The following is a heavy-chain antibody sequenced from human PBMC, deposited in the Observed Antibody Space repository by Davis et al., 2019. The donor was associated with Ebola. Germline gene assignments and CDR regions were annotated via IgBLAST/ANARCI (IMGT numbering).Heavy chain of an antibody. CDR1: GGSFSGYY. D-gene: IGHD6-19*01. J-gene: IGHJ4*02. V-gene: IGHV4-34*01. CDR3: ARVGSGFSLVDY. Sequence: SETLSLTCAVYGGSFSGYYWGWIRQPPGKGLEWIGEINHSGTTNYNPSLKSRVTISVDTSKNQFSLKLRSVTAADTAVYSCARVGSGFSLVDYWGQGTLVTVSS. CDR2: INHSGTT.